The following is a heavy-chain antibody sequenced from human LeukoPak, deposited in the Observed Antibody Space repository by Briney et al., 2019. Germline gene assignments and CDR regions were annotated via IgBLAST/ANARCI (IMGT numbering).Heavy chain of an antibody. CDR3: ARDTYSGNYGNYYYYYMDV. D-gene: IGHD1-26*01. CDR1: GFTFNNYN. V-gene: IGHV3-21*01. J-gene: IGHJ6*03. CDR2: ITSSGTYI. Sequence: GGSLRLSCATSGFTFNNYNVNWVRQAPGRALEWVSSITSSGTYIFYADSVKGRFTISRDNAKNSLYLQMNSLGPEDTAVYYCARDTYSGNYGNYYYYYMDVWGKGTTVTVSS.